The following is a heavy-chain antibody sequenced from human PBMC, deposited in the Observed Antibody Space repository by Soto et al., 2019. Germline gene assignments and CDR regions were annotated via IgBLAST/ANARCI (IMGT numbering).Heavy chain of an antibody. D-gene: IGHD1-26*01. CDR3: AKNRGTYYRLLEH. Sequence: GPLRLSCAASGFRSIDYGMTWVRQAPGKGLEWVSSISSSGGSTYYADSVKGRVTISRDSSKNTLYLQVNSLSPEDTAVYYCAKNRGTYYRLLEHWGPGALVTVSS. CDR1: GFRSIDYG. V-gene: IGHV3-23*01. CDR2: ISSSGGST. J-gene: IGHJ1*01.